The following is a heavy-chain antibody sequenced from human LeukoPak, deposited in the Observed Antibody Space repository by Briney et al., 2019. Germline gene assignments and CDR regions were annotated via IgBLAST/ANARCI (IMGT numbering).Heavy chain of an antibody. CDR2: ISGSGGST. CDR3: AKDGRGSGTKGY. V-gene: IGHV3-23*01. J-gene: IGHJ4*02. CDR1: GFTFSSYA. D-gene: IGHD3-10*01. Sequence: SGGSLRLSCAASGFTFSSYAMSWVRQAPGKGLEWVSAISGSGGSTYYADPVKGRFTISRDNSKNTLYLQMNSLRAEDTAVYYCAKDGRGSGTKGYWGQGTLVTVSS.